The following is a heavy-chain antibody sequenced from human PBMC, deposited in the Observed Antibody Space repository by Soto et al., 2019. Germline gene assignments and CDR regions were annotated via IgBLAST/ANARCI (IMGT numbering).Heavy chain of an antibody. D-gene: IGHD7-27*01. J-gene: IGHJ5*02. Sequence: EVQLVESGGGLVQPGNSLQLSCAASGFIFSDSVIHWVRQAPGKGLEWVGRIRRKVNSYATAYTASVNGRFAISRDDSRDTADLQMNSLQVEDTALYYCTRGGSNTEGFAPWGQGTLVIVSS. V-gene: IGHV3-73*01. CDR1: GFIFSDSV. CDR2: IRRKVNSYAT. CDR3: TRGGSNTEGFAP.